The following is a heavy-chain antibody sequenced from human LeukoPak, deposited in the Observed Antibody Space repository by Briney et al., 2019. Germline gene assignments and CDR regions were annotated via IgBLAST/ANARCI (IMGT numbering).Heavy chain of an antibody. V-gene: IGHV3-30*18. J-gene: IGHJ4*02. CDR1: GFTFSFHG. Sequence: GTSLRLSCAASGFTFSFHGMHWVRQAPGKGLEWVGLISFDGSNRYYADSVKGRFTISRDNSKNTLDLQMNRLSPEDTAAYYCVKDIKKTYGIFDDWGQGTLVTVSS. D-gene: IGHD2-21*01. CDR2: ISFDGSNR. CDR3: VKDIKKTYGIFDD.